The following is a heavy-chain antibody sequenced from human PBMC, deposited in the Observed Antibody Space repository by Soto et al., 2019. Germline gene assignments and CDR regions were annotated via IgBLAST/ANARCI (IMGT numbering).Heavy chain of an antibody. CDR2: IYYSGST. V-gene: IGHV4-59*01. CDR1: GGSISSYY. Sequence: PSETLSLTCTVSGGSISSYYWSWIRQPPGKGLEWIGYIYYSGSTNYNPSLKSRVTISVDTSKNQFSLKLSSVTAADTAVYYCARVRTGTTADYYYGMDVCGQCTTVTVSS. D-gene: IGHD1-7*01. CDR3: ARVRTGTTADYYYGMDV. J-gene: IGHJ6*02.